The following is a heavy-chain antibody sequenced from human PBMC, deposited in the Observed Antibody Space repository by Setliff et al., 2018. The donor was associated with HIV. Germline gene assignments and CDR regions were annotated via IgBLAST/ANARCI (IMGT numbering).Heavy chain of an antibody. CDR1: GGSISSGSYY. CDR2: IYTSGST. J-gene: IGHJ4*02. Sequence: LSLTCTVSGGSISSGSYYWSWIRQPAGKGLEWIGRIYTSGSTNYNPSLKSRVTISVDTSKNQFSLKLSSVTAADTAVYYCARGLTARRVGNFDYWGRGTLVTVSS. CDR3: ARGLTARRVGNFDY. V-gene: IGHV4-61*02. D-gene: IGHD6-6*01.